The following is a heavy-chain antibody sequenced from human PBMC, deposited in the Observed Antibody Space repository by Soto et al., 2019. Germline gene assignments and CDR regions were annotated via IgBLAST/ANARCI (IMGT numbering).Heavy chain of an antibody. V-gene: IGHV4-4*07. J-gene: IGHJ5*02. Sequence: PSETLSLTCTVSGGSLFGDYWTWIRQPAGGGLEWIGRINSDGNTNYSPSLKSRVTMSVDPSRKHFSLNLTSVTAADTASYFCARARRLENWFDPWGPGVQVTVSS. CDR2: INSDGNT. D-gene: IGHD5-12*01. CDR3: ARARRLENWFDP. CDR1: GGSLFGDY.